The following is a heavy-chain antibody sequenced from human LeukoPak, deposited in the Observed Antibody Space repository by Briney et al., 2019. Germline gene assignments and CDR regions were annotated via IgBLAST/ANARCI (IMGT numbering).Heavy chain of an antibody. CDR1: GGSISSYY. CDR2: VYYTGST. V-gene: IGHV4-59*08. D-gene: IGHD6-6*01. CDR3: ASASIAARRRFPFDP. Sequence: PSETLSLTCTVSGGSISSYYWSWLRQPPGRGLEWIGYVYYTGSTNYNPSLKSRVTMFEDKSKNQFSLRLYSVTVADTAVYYCASASIAARRRFPFDPWGQGTLVTVSS. J-gene: IGHJ5*02.